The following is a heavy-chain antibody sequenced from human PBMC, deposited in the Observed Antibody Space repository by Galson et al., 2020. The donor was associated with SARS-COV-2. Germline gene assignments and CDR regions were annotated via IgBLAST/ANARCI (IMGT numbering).Heavy chain of an antibody. CDR2: ISYDGSNK. CDR3: ATTLSPSMPLDAFDI. CDR1: GFTFSSYA. Sequence: GGSLRLSCAASGFTFSSYAMHWVRQAPGKGLEWVAVISYDGSNKYYADSVKGRFTISRDNSKNTLYLQMNSLRAEDTAVYYCATTLSPSMPLDAFDIWGQGTMVTVSS. D-gene: IGHD2-2*01. J-gene: IGHJ3*02. V-gene: IGHV3-30*04.